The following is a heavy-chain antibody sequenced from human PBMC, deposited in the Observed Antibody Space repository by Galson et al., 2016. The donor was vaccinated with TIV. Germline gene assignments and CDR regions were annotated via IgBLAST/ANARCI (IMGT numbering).Heavy chain of an antibody. Sequence: CAASGFTFDDYAMHWVRQAPGKGLEWVSGISSNSVYIGYAGSVKGRFTISRDNAKKSLYLQMNGLRADDTALYYCAKGRGYSYGSPQDYYYGFDVWGQGTTVTVSS. CDR1: GFTFDDYA. CDR2: ISSNSVYI. D-gene: IGHD5-18*01. CDR3: AKGRGYSYGSPQDYYYGFDV. J-gene: IGHJ6*02. V-gene: IGHV3-9*01.